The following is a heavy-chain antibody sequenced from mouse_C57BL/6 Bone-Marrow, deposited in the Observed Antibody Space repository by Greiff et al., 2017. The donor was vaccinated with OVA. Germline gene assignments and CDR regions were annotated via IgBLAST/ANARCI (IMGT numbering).Heavy chain of an antibody. J-gene: IGHJ4*01. D-gene: IGHD2-5*01. CDR3: ARGEGYYSNYGGGFAMDY. CDR1: GYTFTDYN. V-gene: IGHV1-18*01. CDR2: INPNNGGT. Sequence: EVMLVESGPELVKPGASVKIPCKASGYTFTDYNMDWVKQSHGKSLEWIGDINPNNGGTIYNQKFKGKATLTVDKSSSTAYMELRRLTSEDTAVYYCARGEGYYSNYGGGFAMDYWGQGTSVTVSS.